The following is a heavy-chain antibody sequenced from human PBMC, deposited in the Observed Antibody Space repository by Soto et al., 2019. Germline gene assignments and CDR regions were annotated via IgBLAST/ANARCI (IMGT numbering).Heavy chain of an antibody. Sequence: ASVKVSCKASGYTFTGYYMHWVRQAPGQGLEWMGWISAYNGNTNYAQKLQGRVTMTTDTSTSTAYMELRSLRSDDTAVYYCARFGARPPDYYMDVWGKGTTVTVSS. D-gene: IGHD6-6*01. V-gene: IGHV1-18*04. CDR2: ISAYNGNT. CDR3: ARFGARPPDYYMDV. CDR1: GYTFTGYY. J-gene: IGHJ6*03.